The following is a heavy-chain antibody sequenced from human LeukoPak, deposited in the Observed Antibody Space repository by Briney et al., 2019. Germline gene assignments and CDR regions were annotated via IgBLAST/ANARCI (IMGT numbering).Heavy chain of an antibody. J-gene: IGHJ4*02. D-gene: IGHD1-26*01. CDR1: GFTFSSYS. V-gene: IGHV3-30*02. CDR2: IRYDGSNK. CDR3: AKDPGRGRSYYSYFDY. Sequence: PGGSLRLSCAASGFTFSSYSMHWVRQAPGKGLEWVAFIRYDGSNKYYADSVKGRFTISRDNSKNTLYLQMNSLRAEDTAVYYCAKDPGRGRSYYSYFDYWGQGTLVTVSS.